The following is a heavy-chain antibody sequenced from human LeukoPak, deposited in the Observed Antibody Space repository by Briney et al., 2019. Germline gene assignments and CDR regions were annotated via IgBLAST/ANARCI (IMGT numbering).Heavy chain of an antibody. CDR3: ARVGAGRVLGASDI. V-gene: IGHV1-18*01. J-gene: IGHJ3*02. CDR2: SSAYNGNT. CDR1: GYTFTSYG. D-gene: IGHD1-14*01. Sequence: ASVKVSCKASGYTFTSYGINWVRQPPGQGLEWMGWSSAYNGNTNYAQKLQGRVTMTTDTSTSTAYMELRSLRSDETAVYYCARVGAGRVLGASDIWGQGTMVTVSS.